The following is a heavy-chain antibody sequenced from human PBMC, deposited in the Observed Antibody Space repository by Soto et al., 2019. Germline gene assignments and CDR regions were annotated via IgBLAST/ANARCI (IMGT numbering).Heavy chain of an antibody. V-gene: IGHV4-59*01. Sequence: SETLSLTCTISGGSMSRYSCHWLRQPPGKGLEWIGYMYNDGATDYNPSLKSRLSMSLDTSTNQFSLRLSSVTAADTAVYFCARGPTITTDVWGRGILVTVSS. D-gene: IGHD3-22*01. CDR1: GGSMSRYS. J-gene: IGHJ4*02. CDR3: ARGPTITTDV. CDR2: MYNDGAT.